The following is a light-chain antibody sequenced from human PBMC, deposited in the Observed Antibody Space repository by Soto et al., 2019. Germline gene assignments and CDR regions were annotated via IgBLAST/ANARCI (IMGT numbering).Light chain of an antibody. J-gene: IGLJ2*01. CDR2: SNN. V-gene: IGLV1-44*01. CDR3: AAWEDSLNGVV. CDR1: SSNIGSTT. Sequence: QSVLTQPPSASGAPGQRVTISCSGSSSNIGSTTVNWYQHLPGTAPKLLIYSNNQRPSGVPDRFSGSRSGTSASLAISGLQSEDEADDYCAAWEDSLNGVVFGGGTKLTVL.